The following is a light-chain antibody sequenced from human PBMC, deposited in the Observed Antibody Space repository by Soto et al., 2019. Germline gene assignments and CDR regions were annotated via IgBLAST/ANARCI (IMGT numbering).Light chain of an antibody. CDR3: CSYAGTYTGV. CDR1: RGLSSYV. J-gene: IGLJ1*01. Sequence: QAVVTQSPSASASLGASVKLTCTLSRGLSSYVIAWHQQRPEKGPRWLMKLNSDGSHTRGAGIPDRFSGSSSGAERHLIISSLQSEDEGDYYCCSYAGTYTGVFGTGTKVTVL. V-gene: IGLV4-69*01. CDR2: LNSDGSH.